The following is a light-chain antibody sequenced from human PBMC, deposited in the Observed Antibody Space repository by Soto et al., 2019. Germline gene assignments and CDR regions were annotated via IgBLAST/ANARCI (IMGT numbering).Light chain of an antibody. CDR2: DAS. Sequence: EFVVTQSPATQSSSTGQTGTFSCXASQSVSSYLAWYQQKPGQAPRLLIYDASNRATGIPARFSGTGSGTDFTLTINNLEPEDFAVYYCQVRTNWSIAFGRGTRLEIK. CDR3: QVRTNWSIA. V-gene: IGKV3-11*01. J-gene: IGKJ5*01. CDR1: QSVSSY.